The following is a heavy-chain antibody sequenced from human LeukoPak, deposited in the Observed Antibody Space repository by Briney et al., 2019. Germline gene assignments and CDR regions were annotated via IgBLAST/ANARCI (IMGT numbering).Heavy chain of an antibody. CDR3: AERGLDY. J-gene: IGHJ4*02. D-gene: IGHD3-16*01. CDR1: GFTFSTYA. V-gene: IGHV3-30*04. Sequence: PGGSLRLSCAASGFTFSTYAMHWVRQAPGTGLEWVALISYDGSSKYYADSVKGRFTISRDNSKNTLFLQMNSLTVEDTAIYYCAERGLDYWGQGTLVTVSS. CDR2: ISYDGSSK.